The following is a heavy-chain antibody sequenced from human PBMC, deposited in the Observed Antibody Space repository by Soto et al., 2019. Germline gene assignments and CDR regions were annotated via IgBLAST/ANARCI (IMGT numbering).Heavy chain of an antibody. Sequence: GASLRRSCAASGCTFSSYGMHWFRQAPGKGLEWVAVIWYDGSNKYYADSVKGRFTISRDNSKNTLYLQMNSLRAEDTAVYYCARDRGFLECFLYYFDYWGQGT. CDR1: GCTFSSYG. V-gene: IGHV3-33*01. J-gene: IGHJ4*02. CDR3: ARDRGFLECFLYYFDY. CDR2: IWYDGSNK. D-gene: IGHD3-3*01.